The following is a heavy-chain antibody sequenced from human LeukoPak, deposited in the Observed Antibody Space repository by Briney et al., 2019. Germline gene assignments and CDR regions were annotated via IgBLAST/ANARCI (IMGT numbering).Heavy chain of an antibody. J-gene: IGHJ6*03. V-gene: IGHV1-8*01. CDR3: ARKGPANYYYYYMDV. CDR1: GYTFTSYD. D-gene: IGHD2-2*01. Sequence: ASVKVSCKASGYTFTSYDLNWVRQATGQGLEWMGWMNPNSGNTGYAPKFQGRVAMTRNTSISTAYMELSSLRSEDTAVYYCARKGPANYYYYYMDVWGKGTSVTVSS. CDR2: MNPNSGNT.